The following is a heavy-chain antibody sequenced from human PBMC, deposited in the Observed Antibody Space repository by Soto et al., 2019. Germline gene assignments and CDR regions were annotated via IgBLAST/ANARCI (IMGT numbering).Heavy chain of an antibody. CDR3: ARLACSGGSCYLPYNWFDP. Sequence: GQSLKISCKGSGYRFTSYWIGWVRQMPGKGLEWTGIIYPGDSDTRYSPSFQGQVTISADKSISTAYLQWSSLKASDTAMYYCARLACSGGSCYLPYNWFDPWGQGTLVTVSS. D-gene: IGHD2-15*01. J-gene: IGHJ5*02. CDR2: IYPGDSDT. CDR1: GYRFTSYW. V-gene: IGHV5-51*01.